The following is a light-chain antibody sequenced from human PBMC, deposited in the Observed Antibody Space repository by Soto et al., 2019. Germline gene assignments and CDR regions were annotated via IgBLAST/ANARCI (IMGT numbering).Light chain of an antibody. CDR1: SSNIGSHA. J-gene: IGLJ2*01. CDR3: AAWDDSLNGLL. CDR2: SNN. Sequence: QSVLTQPPSASGTPGQRVTISCSGSSSNIGSHAVNWYQQLPGPAPKLPIYSNNQRPSGVPDRFSGSKSGTSASLAISGLQSEDEADYYCAAWDDSLNGLLFGGGTKLTVL. V-gene: IGLV1-44*01.